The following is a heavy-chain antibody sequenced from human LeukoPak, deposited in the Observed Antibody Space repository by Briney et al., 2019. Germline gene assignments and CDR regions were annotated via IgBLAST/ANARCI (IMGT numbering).Heavy chain of an antibody. D-gene: IGHD4-17*01. V-gene: IGHV4-4*07. Sequence: SETLSLTCTVSGSSFNSYYWSWIRQPAGKGLEGIGRIHTSGSADYSPSLQSRVTISVDMSKKEFSLKLTSVTAADTAVYYCARDIVYLIDEDYGWGQGTLVTVSS. CDR1: GSSFNSYY. J-gene: IGHJ4*02. CDR2: IHTSGSA. CDR3: ARDIVYLIDEDYG.